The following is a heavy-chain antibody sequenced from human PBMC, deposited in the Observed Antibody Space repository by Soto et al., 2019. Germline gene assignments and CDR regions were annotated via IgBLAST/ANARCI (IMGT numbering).Heavy chain of an antibody. CDR1: TSYW. V-gene: IGHV5-10-1*01. CDR2: IDPTESDT. Sequence: TSYWMIWFREMPGKGLEWMGKIDPTESDTKYSPSFQGHVTISVDKSITTAYLQWNSLKASETALYYCARCAVGDHVLEVWGKRSTLTVSS. J-gene: IGHJ6*04. D-gene: IGHD1-26*01. CDR3: ARCAVGDHVLEV.